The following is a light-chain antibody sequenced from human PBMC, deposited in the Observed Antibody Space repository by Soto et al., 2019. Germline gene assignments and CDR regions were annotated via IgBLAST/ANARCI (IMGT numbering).Light chain of an antibody. V-gene: IGKV3-20*01. CDR2: GAS. CDR3: QQYDNSRT. Sequence: EIVLTQSPGTLSLSPGERATLSCRASQSVGSSYLAWYQQKPGQAPRLLIYGASNRATGIPDRFSGSGSGTDFTLTISRVEPEDFAVYYCQQYDNSRTFGQGTKVEIK. J-gene: IGKJ1*01. CDR1: QSVGSSY.